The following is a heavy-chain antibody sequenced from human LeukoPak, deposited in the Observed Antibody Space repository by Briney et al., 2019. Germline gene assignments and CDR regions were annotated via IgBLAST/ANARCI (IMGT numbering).Heavy chain of an antibody. D-gene: IGHD2-15*01. Sequence: PSETLSLTCTVSGGSISSGSYYWSWIRQPAGKGLEWIGRIYTSGSTNYNPSLKSRVTISVDTSKNQFSLKLSSVTAADTAVYYWGSEVEDCRGGSCHDYWGQEPWSPSPQ. CDR2: IYTSGST. CDR3: GSEVEDCRGGSCHDY. V-gene: IGHV4-61*02. J-gene: IGHJ4*01. CDR1: GGSISSGSYY.